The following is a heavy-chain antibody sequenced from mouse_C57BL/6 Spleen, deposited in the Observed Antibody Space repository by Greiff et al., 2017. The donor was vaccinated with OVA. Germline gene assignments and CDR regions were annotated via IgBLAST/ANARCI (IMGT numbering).Heavy chain of an antibody. V-gene: IGHV1-15*01. J-gene: IGHJ3*01. D-gene: IGHD1-1*01. CDR3: TRWGYYGSSPWFAY. CDR1: GYTFTDYE. Sequence: VQLQESGAELVRPGASVTLSCKASGYTFTDYEMHWVKQTPVHGLEWIGAIDPETGGTAYNQKFKGKAILTADKSSSTAYMELRSLTSEDSAVYYCTRWGYYGSSPWFAYWGQGTLVTVSA. CDR2: IDPETGGT.